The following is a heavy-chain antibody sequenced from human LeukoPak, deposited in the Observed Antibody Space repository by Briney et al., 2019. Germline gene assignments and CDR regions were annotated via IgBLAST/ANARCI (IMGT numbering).Heavy chain of an antibody. J-gene: IGHJ6*02. D-gene: IGHD3-10*01. Sequence: ASVKVSCKASGYTFTSYGISWVRQAPGQGLEWMGWISAYNGNTNYAQKFQGRVTMTRDTSTSTVYMELSSLRSEDTAVYYCARAPERIWFGAQRSLYYGMDVWGQGTTVTVSS. CDR1: GYTFTSYG. V-gene: IGHV1-18*01. CDR3: ARAPERIWFGAQRSLYYGMDV. CDR2: ISAYNGNT.